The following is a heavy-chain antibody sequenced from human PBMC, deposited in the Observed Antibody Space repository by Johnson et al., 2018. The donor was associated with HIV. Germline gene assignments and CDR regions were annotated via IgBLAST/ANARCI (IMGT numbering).Heavy chain of an antibody. Sequence: VQLVESGGGVVRPGGSLRLSCAASGFTFDDYGMSWVRQAPGKGLEWVSGTNWNGGSTGYADSVKGRLTISRDNAKNSLYLQINSLRAEDTAWYYCARSWLQSGGLVDAFDSWGQGTMVTFAS. J-gene: IGHJ3*02. V-gene: IGHV3-20*04. CDR2: TNWNGGST. CDR1: GFTFDDYG. D-gene: IGHD5-24*01. CDR3: ARSWLQSGGLVDAFDS.